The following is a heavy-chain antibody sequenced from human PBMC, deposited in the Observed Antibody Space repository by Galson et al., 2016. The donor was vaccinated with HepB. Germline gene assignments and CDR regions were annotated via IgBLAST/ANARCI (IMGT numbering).Heavy chain of an antibody. J-gene: IGHJ6*01. V-gene: IGHV1-46*01. CDR2: INPSGGRT. Sequence: SVKVSCKASGYAFTTSYMHWVRQGPGQGLQWMGMINPSGGRTIYAETFQDRVTVTRDTSTTTVYMEVSRLTSEDTAIYFCARDSATGRFNAWGQGTTVIVSS. CDR3: ARDSATGRFNA. CDR1: GYAFTTSY. D-gene: IGHD2-8*01.